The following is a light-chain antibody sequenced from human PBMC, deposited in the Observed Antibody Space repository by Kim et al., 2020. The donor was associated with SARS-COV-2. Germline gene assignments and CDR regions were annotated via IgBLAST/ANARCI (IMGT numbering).Light chain of an antibody. CDR1: SGSIASNY. CDR2: EDN. J-gene: IGLJ3*02. CDR3: QSYDSSNHWV. V-gene: IGLV6-57*01. Sequence: KTLTISDTRSSGSIASNYVQWYQQRPGSSPTTVIYEDNQRPSGVPDRFSGSIDSSSNSASLTISGLKTEDEADYYCQSYDSSNHWVFGGGTQLTVL.